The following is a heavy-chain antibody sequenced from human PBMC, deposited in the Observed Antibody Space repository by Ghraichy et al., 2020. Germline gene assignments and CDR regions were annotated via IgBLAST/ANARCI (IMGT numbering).Heavy chain of an antibody. J-gene: IGHJ3*02. D-gene: IGHD6-19*01. CDR2: IYDSGTYYDTGTT. Sequence: SETLSLTCTFSGGPISNSYWTWIRQPPGRGLEWIGYIYDSGTYYDTGTTNYNPSLKSRVTISIDTSKNQFSLKLSSVTAADTALYYCARDHGLDSRVLYEAKDAFDIWGQGTMVTVSS. CDR3: ARDHGLDSRVLYEAKDAFDI. V-gene: IGHV4-59*01. CDR1: GGPISNSY.